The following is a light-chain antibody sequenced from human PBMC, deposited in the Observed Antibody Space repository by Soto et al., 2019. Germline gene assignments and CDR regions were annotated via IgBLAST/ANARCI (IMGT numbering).Light chain of an antibody. CDR2: GDN. Sequence: QSALTQPASVSGSPGQSITISCTGTSSNIGGYNYVSWYQQHPGKAPTLLIFGDNNRPSGVPDRFSGSKSGTSASLTITGLQAEDEADYYCQSYDSDLSDSGVFGGGTKLTVL. CDR3: QSYDSDLSDSGV. CDR1: SSNIGGYNY. J-gene: IGLJ3*02. V-gene: IGLV2-14*01.